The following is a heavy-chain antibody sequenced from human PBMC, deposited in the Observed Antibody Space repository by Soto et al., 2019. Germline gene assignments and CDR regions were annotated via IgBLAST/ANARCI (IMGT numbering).Heavy chain of an antibody. CDR1: GFTFSSYA. J-gene: IGHJ4*02. D-gene: IGHD3-3*01. CDR3: VKAGYDFWSGYFFDY. CDR2: ISGSGGST. Sequence: GGSLRLSCAASGFTFSSYAMSWVRQAPGKGLEWVSAISGSGGSTYYADSVKGRFTISRDNSKNTLYLQMNSLRAEDTAVYYCVKAGYDFWSGYFFDYWGQGTLVTVSS. V-gene: IGHV3-23*01.